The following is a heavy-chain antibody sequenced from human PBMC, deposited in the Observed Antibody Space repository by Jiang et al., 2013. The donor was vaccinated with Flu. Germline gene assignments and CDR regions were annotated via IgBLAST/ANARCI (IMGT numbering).Heavy chain of an antibody. CDR1: GYTFTSYY. CDR2: INPSGGTT. Sequence: SGAEVKKPVASVKVSCKASGYTFTSYYMHWVRQAPGQGLEWMGIINPSGGTTTYAQKFQDRVTMTRDTSTSTVYMDLSSLRSEDTAVYYCARDRGNCNGGTCFATRNWFDPWGQGTLVTVSS. CDR3: ARDRGNCNGGTCFATRNWFDP. J-gene: IGHJ5*02. V-gene: IGHV1-46*01. D-gene: IGHD2-15*01.